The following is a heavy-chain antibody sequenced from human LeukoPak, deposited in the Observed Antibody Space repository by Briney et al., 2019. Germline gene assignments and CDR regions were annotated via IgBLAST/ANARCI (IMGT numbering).Heavy chain of an antibody. CDR2: IYYSGST. CDR3: ARHSDYGGNDLGYYMDV. Sequence: PSETLSLTCAVSGASISGSGYYWGWIRQPPGKGLEWIGSIYYSGSTYYNPSLKSRVTISVDTSKNQFSLKLSSVTAADTAVYYCARHSDYGGNDLGYYMDVWGKGTTVTISS. CDR1: GASISGSGYY. D-gene: IGHD4-23*01. V-gene: IGHV4-39*01. J-gene: IGHJ6*03.